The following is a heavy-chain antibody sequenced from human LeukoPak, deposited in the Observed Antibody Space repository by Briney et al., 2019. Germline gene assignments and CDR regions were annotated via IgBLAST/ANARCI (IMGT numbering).Heavy chain of an antibody. D-gene: IGHD3-22*01. CDR1: GFTFSNAW. CDR2: IKSKTDGGTT. Sequence: GGSLRLSCAASGFTFSNAWMSWVRQAPGKGLEWVGRIKSKTDGGTTDYAAPVKGRFTISRDDSKNTLYLQMNSLKTEDTAVYYCTQYSYDSSGYFDYWGQGTLVTVSS. CDR3: TQYSYDSSGYFDY. V-gene: IGHV3-15*01. J-gene: IGHJ4*02.